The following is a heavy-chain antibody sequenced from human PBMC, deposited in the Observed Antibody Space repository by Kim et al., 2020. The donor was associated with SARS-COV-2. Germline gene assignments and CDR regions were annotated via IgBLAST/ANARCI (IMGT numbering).Heavy chain of an antibody. J-gene: IGHJ5*02. D-gene: IGHD3-10*01. CDR3: ARIAGAYSNWFDP. Sequence: SPDAVNGRFTISRDNSRNTVYLQRNSLRVEDTAVYYCARIAGAYSNWFDPWGQGTLVTVSS. V-gene: IGHV3-23*01.